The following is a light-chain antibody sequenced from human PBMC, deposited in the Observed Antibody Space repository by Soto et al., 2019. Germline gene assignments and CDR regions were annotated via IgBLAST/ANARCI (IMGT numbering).Light chain of an antibody. V-gene: IGKV3-11*01. Sequence: EIVLTHSPATLSLSPGESATLSCRASQSVSSYLAWYQQKPGQAPRLLIYDASNRATGIPARFSGSGSGTDFTLTISSLEPEDFAVYYCQQRSNWPPTFGQGTKVE. CDR1: QSVSSY. CDR2: DAS. CDR3: QQRSNWPPT. J-gene: IGKJ1*01.